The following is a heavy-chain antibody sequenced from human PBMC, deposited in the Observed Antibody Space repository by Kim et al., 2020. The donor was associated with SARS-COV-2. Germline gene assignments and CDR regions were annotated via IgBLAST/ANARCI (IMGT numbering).Heavy chain of an antibody. CDR3: AKVVGASQGDY. D-gene: IGHD1-26*01. J-gene: IGHJ4*02. Sequence: YEDSVKGRFTISRDNSKNTLYLQMNSLRVEDTAIYYCAKVVGASQGDYRGQGTLVTVSS. V-gene: IGHV3-23*01.